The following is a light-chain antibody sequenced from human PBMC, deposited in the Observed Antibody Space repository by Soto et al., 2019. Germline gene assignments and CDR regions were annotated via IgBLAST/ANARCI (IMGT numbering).Light chain of an antibody. J-gene: IGKJ2*01. Sequence: EIVLTQSPGTLSLSPGERATLSCRASQSVSSSYLAWYQQKPGQAPRLLIYGASSGATGIPDRFSGSGSATDFTLTISRLETEDVAVYYCQQYGSSLYTFGQGTKLEIK. V-gene: IGKV3-20*01. CDR3: QQYGSSLYT. CDR1: QSVSSSY. CDR2: GAS.